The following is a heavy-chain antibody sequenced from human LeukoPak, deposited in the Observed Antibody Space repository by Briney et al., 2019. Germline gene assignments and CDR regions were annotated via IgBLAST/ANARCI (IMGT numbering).Heavy chain of an antibody. CDR2: IYPSDSDT. V-gene: IGHV5-51*01. CDR1: GYGFTRYW. Sequence: GESLKISCKASGYGFTRYWIGWVRQMPGKGLEWMAIIYPSDSDTRYNPSFQGQVTISADKTNSTAYLQWSSLKASDTAMYYCARHKEGPDYSNPVIYWGQGTLVTVSS. J-gene: IGHJ4*02. CDR3: ARHKEGPDYSNPVIY. D-gene: IGHD4-4*01.